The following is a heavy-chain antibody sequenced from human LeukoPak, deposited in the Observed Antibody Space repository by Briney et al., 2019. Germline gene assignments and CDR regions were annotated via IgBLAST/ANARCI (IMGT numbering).Heavy chain of an antibody. J-gene: IGHJ3*02. V-gene: IGHV3-74*01. Sequence: GGSLRLSCAASGFTFSSYWMHWVRQAPGEGLVWVSRINSDGSSTSYADSVKGRFTISRDNAKNTLCLQMNSLRAEDTAVYYCARAELWFGELLGLNAFDIWGQGTMVTVSS. CDR2: INSDGSST. CDR1: GFTFSSYW. D-gene: IGHD3-10*01. CDR3: ARAELWFGELLGLNAFDI.